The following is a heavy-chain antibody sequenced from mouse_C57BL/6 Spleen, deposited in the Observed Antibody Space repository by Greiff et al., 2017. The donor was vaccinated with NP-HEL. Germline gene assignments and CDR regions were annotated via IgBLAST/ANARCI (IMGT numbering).Heavy chain of an antibody. CDR1: GYAFSSSW. CDR3: ARRGEAAQDYYAMDY. D-gene: IGHD3-2*02. V-gene: IGHV1-82*01. CDR2: IYPGDGDP. Sequence: QVQLKESGPELVKPGASVKISCKASGYAFSSSWMNWVKQRPGKGLEWIGRIYPGDGDPNYNGKFKGKATLTADNSSSTAYMQLSSLTSEDSAVYFCARRGEAAQDYYAMDYWGQGTSVTVSS. J-gene: IGHJ4*01.